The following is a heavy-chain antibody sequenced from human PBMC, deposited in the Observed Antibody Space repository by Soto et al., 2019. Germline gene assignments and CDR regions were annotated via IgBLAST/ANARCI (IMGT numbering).Heavy chain of an antibody. D-gene: IGHD3-10*02. CDR2: VSYYGSDK. J-gene: IGHJ4*02. CDR3: AKEHSGLYSRHYFDS. Sequence: QVQLVESGGGVVQPGGSLRLTCAASGFTFTTYGMHWVRQAPGKGLEWVSGVSYYGSDKEYEETVNGRFSISRDNSMKTLDLQMLSLIPEDTAVYYCAKEHSGLYSRHYFDSWGQGTLVTVSS. V-gene: IGHV3-30*18. CDR1: GFTFTTYG.